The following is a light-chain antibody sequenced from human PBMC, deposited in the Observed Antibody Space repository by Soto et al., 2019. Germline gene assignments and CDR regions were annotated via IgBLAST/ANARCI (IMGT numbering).Light chain of an antibody. CDR1: QSVSSSY. V-gene: IGKV3D-20*02. CDR2: GAS. Sequence: EIVLTQSPGTLSLSPGERATLSCRASQSVSSSYLAWYQQKPGQAPRLLIYGASSRATGIPDRFSGSGSGTDFTLTISSLEPADFAVFYCQQRSSWPLTFGGGTKVDIK. CDR3: QQRSSWPLT. J-gene: IGKJ4*01.